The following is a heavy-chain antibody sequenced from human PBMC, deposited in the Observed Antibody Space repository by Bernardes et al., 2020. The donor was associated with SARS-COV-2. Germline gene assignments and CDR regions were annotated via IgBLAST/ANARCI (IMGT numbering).Heavy chain of an antibody. V-gene: IGHV3-48*02. CDR3: ARGGQLEPRLYYYYYYGMDV. Sequence: GGSLRLSCAASGFTFSSYSMNWVRQAPGKGLEWVSYISSSSSTIYYADSVKGRFTISRDNAKNSLYLQMNSLRDEDTAVYYCARGGQLEPRLYYYYYYGMDVWGQGTTVTVSS. CDR1: GFTFSSYS. D-gene: IGHD1-1*01. CDR2: ISSSSSTI. J-gene: IGHJ6*02.